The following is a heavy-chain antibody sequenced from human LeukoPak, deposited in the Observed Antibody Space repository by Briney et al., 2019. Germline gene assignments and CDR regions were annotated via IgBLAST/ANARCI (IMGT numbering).Heavy chain of an antibody. Sequence: PSETLSLTCTVSGGSISSYYWSWIRQPPGKGLEWIGSIYHSGSTYYNPSLKSRVTISVDTSKNQFSLMLSSVTAADTAVYYCARDFRVWGSYRIDYWGQGTLVTASS. V-gene: IGHV4-59*12. D-gene: IGHD3-16*02. CDR1: GGSISSYY. J-gene: IGHJ4*02. CDR3: ARDFRVWGSYRIDY. CDR2: IYHSGST.